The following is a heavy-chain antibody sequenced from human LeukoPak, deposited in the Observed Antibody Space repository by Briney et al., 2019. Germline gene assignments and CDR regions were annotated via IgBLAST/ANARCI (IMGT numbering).Heavy chain of an antibody. V-gene: IGHV3-7*01. CDR1: GFTLSSHW. CDR2: IKQDGSET. Sequence: GGSLRLSCAASGFTLSSHWMGWVRQAPGKGVGWVSNIKQDGSETYYVDSVKGCFTISRDNAKNSLYLQMNSLGVDDTAVYYCARLEFHSGTYYIPYFDYWGQGTPVTVSS. CDR3: ARLEFHSGTYYIPYFDY. D-gene: IGHD3-10*01. J-gene: IGHJ4*02.